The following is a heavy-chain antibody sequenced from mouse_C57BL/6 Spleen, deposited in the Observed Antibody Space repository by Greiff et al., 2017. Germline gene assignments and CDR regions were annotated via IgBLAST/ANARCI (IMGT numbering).Heavy chain of an antibody. V-gene: IGHV5-6*01. Sequence: EVQLVESGGDLVKPGGSLKLSCAASGFTFSSYGMSWVRQTPDKRLEWVATISSGGSYTYYPDSVKGRFTISRDNAKNTLYLQMSSLKSEDTAMYYCARQRDYYGSREDYFDYWGQGTTLTVSS. D-gene: IGHD1-1*01. CDR2: ISSGGSYT. CDR3: ARQRDYYGSREDYFDY. CDR1: GFTFSSYG. J-gene: IGHJ2*01.